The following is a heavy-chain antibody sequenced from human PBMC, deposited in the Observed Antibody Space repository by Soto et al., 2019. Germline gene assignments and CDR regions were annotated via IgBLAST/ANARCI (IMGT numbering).Heavy chain of an antibody. CDR3: ARAPGDLEWLPNYYDYYYGMDV. CDR2: ISAYNGNT. D-gene: IGHD3-3*01. V-gene: IGHV1-18*01. CDR1: GYPFTSYG. Sequence: VSLTVSCKSSGYPFTSYGISWVRQDPVQVLELMGWISAYNGNTNYAQKLQGRVTMTTDTSTSTAYMELRSLRSDDTAVYYCARAPGDLEWLPNYYDYYYGMDVWGQGTTVTVSS. J-gene: IGHJ6*02.